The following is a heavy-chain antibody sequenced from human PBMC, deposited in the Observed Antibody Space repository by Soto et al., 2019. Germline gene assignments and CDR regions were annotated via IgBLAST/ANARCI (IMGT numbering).Heavy chain of an antibody. J-gene: IGHJ4*02. D-gene: IGHD3-10*01. Sequence: SETLSLTCAVYGGSFSGYYWSWIRQPPGKGLEWIGEINHSGSTNYNPSLKSRVTISVDTSKNQFSLKLSSVTAADTAVYYCAREREKMVRGVIIAGSFDYWGQGTLVTVSS. CDR2: INHSGST. V-gene: IGHV4-34*01. CDR3: AREREKMVRGVIIAGSFDY. CDR1: GGSFSGYY.